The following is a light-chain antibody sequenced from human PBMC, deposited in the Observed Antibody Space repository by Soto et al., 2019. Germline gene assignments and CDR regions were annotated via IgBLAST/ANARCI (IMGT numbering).Light chain of an antibody. CDR3: QQFASSPWT. CDR1: QSVSSSY. CDR2: GAS. Sequence: EIVLTQSPGTLSLSPGERATLSCRASQSVSSSYLAWYQQKPGQPPRLLIYGASSRATGIPDRFSGSGSGTDFTLTISRLEPEDFAVFYCQQFASSPWTFGQGTKVDIK. J-gene: IGKJ1*01. V-gene: IGKV3-20*01.